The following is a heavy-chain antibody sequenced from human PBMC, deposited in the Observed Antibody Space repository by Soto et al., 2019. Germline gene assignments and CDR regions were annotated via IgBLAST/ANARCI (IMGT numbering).Heavy chain of an antibody. J-gene: IGHJ5*02. CDR3: ARRGRVGVVATGWFDP. CDR2: IDPSDSYT. CDR1: GYSFTSYW. Sequence: PGESLKISCKGSGYSFTSYWIGWVRQMPGKGLEWMGRIDPSDSYTNYSPSFQGHVTISADKSISTAYLQWSSLKASDTAMYYCARRGRVGVVATGWFDPWGQGTLVTVS. V-gene: IGHV5-10-1*01. D-gene: IGHD2-21*01.